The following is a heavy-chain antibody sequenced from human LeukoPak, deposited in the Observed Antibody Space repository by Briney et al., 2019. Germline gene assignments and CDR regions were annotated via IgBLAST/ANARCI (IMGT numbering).Heavy chain of an antibody. D-gene: IGHD1-1*01. CDR1: GFPFSSYW. V-gene: IGHV3-7*01. CDR3: ARLTGTTGFDY. J-gene: IGHJ4*02. CDR2: IKQDGSDE. Sequence: GGSLRLSCAASGFPFSSYWMSWVRQAPRKGLEWVANIKQDGSDEYYVDSVKGRFTISRDNAKNSLYLQLNSLRADDTAVYYCARLTGTTGFDYWGQGTLVTVSS.